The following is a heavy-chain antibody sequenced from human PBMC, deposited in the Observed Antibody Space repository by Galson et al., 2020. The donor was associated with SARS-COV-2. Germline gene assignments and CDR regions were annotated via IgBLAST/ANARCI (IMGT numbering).Heavy chain of an antibody. CDR3: ARVTHAFDL. CDR1: GGSISSDY. Sequence: SETLSLNCNVSGGSISSDYWSWIRQSPGQALEWIAYIHYRGSATYNPSFKSRVTISVDRSKDQFSLKMTSVTAADTAIYYCARVTHAFDLWGPGTRVAVSS. V-gene: IGHV4-59*01. CDR2: IHYRGSA. J-gene: IGHJ3*01.